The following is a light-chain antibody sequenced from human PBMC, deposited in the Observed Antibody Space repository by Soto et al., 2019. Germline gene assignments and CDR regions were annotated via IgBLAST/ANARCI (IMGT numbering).Light chain of an antibody. Sequence: EIVMTQSPATLSVSPGERATLSCRASQSVRRYLAWYQQKPGQAPRLLIYDASTRATGIPARFSGSGSGTDFTLTISSLQPEDVGTYYCQKYNSAPFTFGPGTKVDIK. J-gene: IGKJ3*01. CDR2: DAS. CDR1: QSVRRY. CDR3: QKYNSAPFT. V-gene: IGKV3D-15*01.